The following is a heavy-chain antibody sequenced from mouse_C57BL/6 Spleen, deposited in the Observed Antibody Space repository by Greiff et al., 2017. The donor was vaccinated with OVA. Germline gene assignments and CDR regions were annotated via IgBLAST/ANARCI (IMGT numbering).Heavy chain of an antibody. CDR1: GFTFSSYA. CDR2: ISDGGSYT. D-gene: IGHD1-1*01. CDR3: ARALGDITTVVYFDY. J-gene: IGHJ2*01. V-gene: IGHV5-4*03. Sequence: EVMLVESGGGLVKPGGSLKLSCAASGFTFSSYAMSWVRQTPEKRLEWVATISDGGSYTYYPDNVKGRFTISRDNAKNNLYLQMSHLKSEDTAMYYCARALGDITTVVYFDYWGQGTTLTVSS.